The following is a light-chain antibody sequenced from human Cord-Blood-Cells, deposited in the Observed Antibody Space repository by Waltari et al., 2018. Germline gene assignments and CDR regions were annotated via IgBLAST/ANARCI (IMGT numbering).Light chain of an antibody. CDR3: QQYNNWPFT. Sequence: EIVMTQSPATLSVSPGERATLSCRASQSVSSNLAWYQQKPCQAPSLLIYGASTRATGIPARFSGSGSGTEFTLTISSLQSEDFAVYYCQQYNNWPFTFGPGTKVDIK. V-gene: IGKV3-15*01. J-gene: IGKJ3*01. CDR1: QSVSSN. CDR2: GAS.